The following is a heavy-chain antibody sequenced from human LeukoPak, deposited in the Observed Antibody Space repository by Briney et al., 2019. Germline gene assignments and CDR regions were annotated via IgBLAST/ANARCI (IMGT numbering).Heavy chain of an antibody. D-gene: IGHD2-15*01. CDR1: GGSIRSYY. J-gene: IGHJ4*02. V-gene: IGHV4-59*01. CDR3: ARALGGCSGGSCGYYFDY. Sequence: SETLSLTCTVSGGSIRSYYWSWIRQPPGKGLEWIGYIYYSGSTNYNPSLKSRVTISVDTSKNQFSLKLSSVTAADTAVYYCARALGGCSGGSCGYYFDYWGQGTLVTVSS. CDR2: IYYSGST.